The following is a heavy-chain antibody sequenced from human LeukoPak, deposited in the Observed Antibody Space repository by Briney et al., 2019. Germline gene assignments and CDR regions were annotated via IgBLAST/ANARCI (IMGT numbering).Heavy chain of an antibody. CDR1: GFIFSNAW. Sequence: GGSLRLSCAASGFIFSNAWMSWVRQAPGKGLEWVGRIKSKSDDGTTDYAAPVKGRFTISRDDSKNTLYLQMNSLKTEDTAVYYCTRDHYHLGGGYDWGFWFDPWGQGTLVTVSS. J-gene: IGHJ5*02. CDR2: IKSKSDDGTT. CDR3: TRDHYHLGGGYDWGFWFDP. V-gene: IGHV3-15*01. D-gene: IGHD3-3*01.